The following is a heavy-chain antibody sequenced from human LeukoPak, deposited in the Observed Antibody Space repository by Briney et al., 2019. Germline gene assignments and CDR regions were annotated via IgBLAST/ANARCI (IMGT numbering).Heavy chain of an antibody. Sequence: PSETLSLTCAVCGGSFSGYYWSWIRQPPGKGLEWIGEINHSGSTNYNPSLKSRVTISVDTSKNQFSLKLSSVTAADTAVYYCARVSPSWYYYDSSGYFDYWGQGTLVTVSS. CDR1: GGSFSGYY. V-gene: IGHV4-34*01. D-gene: IGHD3-22*01. CDR3: ARVSPSWYYYDSSGYFDY. CDR2: INHSGST. J-gene: IGHJ4*02.